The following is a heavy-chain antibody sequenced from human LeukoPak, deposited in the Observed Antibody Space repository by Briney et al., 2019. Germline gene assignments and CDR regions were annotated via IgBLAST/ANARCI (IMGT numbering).Heavy chain of an antibody. Sequence: SETLSLTCTVSGGSISSYYWSWIRQPPGKGLEWIGYIYYSGSTNYNPSLKSRVTISVDTSKNQFSLKLSSVTAADTAVYYCARENGDCTNGVCYLFDYWGQGTLVTVSS. CDR1: GGSISSYY. CDR3: ARENGDCTNGVCYLFDY. D-gene: IGHD2-8*01. CDR2: IYYSGST. V-gene: IGHV4-59*01. J-gene: IGHJ4*02.